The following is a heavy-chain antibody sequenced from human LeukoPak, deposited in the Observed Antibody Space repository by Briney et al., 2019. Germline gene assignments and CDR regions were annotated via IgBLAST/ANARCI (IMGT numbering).Heavy chain of an antibody. CDR1: GGSISSGYY. Sequence: SQTLSLTCAVSGGSISSGYYWGWIRQPPGKGLEWIGSIYHSGSTYYNPSLKSRVTISVDTSKNQFSPKLSSVTAADTTVYYCARDGLRRRPFDYWGQGTLVTVSS. J-gene: IGHJ4*02. CDR3: ARDGLRRRPFDY. V-gene: IGHV4-38-2*02. CDR2: IYHSGST. D-gene: IGHD5-12*01.